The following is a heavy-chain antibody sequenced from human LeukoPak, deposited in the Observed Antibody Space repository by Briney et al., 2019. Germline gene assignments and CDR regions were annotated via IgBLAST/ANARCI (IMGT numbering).Heavy chain of an antibody. CDR3: ARRTQGWLLLSNFDY. V-gene: IGHV4-34*01. J-gene: IGHJ4*02. CDR2: INHSGST. CDR1: TGSFSGYY. D-gene: IGHD3-22*01. Sequence: SETLSLTCAVYTGSFSGYYWSWNRPPPGKGREWFGEINHSGSTNYNPYLKSRVTISVDTSKNQFSLKLSSVTAADTAVYYCARRTQGWLLLSNFDYWGQGTLVTVSS.